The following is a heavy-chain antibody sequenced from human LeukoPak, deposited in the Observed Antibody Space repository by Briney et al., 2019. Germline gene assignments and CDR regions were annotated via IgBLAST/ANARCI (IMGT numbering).Heavy chain of an antibody. V-gene: IGHV3-30*04. CDR2: ISYDGSNK. J-gene: IGHJ4*02. Sequence: GGSLRLSCAASGFTFSSYAMHWVRQAPGKGLEWAAVISYDGSNKYYADSVEGRFTISRDNSKNTLYLQMNSLRAEDTAVYYCARGSGSISYFDYWGQGTLVTVSS. CDR3: ARGSGSISYFDY. CDR1: GFTFSSYA. D-gene: IGHD3-22*01.